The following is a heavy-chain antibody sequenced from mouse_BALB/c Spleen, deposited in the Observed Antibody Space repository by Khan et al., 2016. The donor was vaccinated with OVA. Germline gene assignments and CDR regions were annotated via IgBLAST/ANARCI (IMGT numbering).Heavy chain of an antibody. D-gene: IGHD2-14*01. CDR3: ARSTYRYARAY. Sequence: EVKLLESGPSLVKPSQTLSLTCSVTGDSITSGYWSWIRKFPGNKLEYMGYMIYTGYTDYNPSLKSRIAITRHTSKNQYYLQLNSVTAEDTATYYCARSTYRYARAYWGQGTLVTVSA. J-gene: IGHJ3*01. V-gene: IGHV3-8*02. CDR2: MIYTGYT. CDR1: GDSITSGY.